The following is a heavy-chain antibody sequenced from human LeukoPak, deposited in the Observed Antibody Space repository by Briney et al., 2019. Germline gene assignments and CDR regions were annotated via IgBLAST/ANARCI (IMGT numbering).Heavy chain of an antibody. Sequence: SETLSLTCTVSGYSISSGYYWGWIRQPPGKGLEWIGSIYHSGSPYYNPSLKSRVTISVDTSKNQFSLKLSSVTAADTAVYYCARLIYGYSGYGRRDRRYYFDYWGQGTLVTVSS. V-gene: IGHV4-38-2*02. CDR1: GYSISSGYY. CDR2: IYHSGSP. CDR3: ARLIYGYSGYGRRDRRYYFDY. J-gene: IGHJ4*02. D-gene: IGHD5-12*01.